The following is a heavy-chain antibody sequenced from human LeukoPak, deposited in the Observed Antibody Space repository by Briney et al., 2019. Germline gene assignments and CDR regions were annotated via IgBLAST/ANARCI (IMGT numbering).Heavy chain of an antibody. CDR1: GGSISTSSSY. CDR2: IYYSGKT. CDR3: ARLALKSGDHPV. D-gene: IGHD2-21*01. J-gene: IGHJ4*02. Sequence: SETLSLTCTVSGGSISTSSSYLAWIRQPPGKGLEWIGEIYYSGKTYYNPSLKSRLTMSVDTSKNQFSLSLTSVTAADTAVFYCARLALKSGDHPVWGQGRLVIVSS. V-gene: IGHV4-39*01.